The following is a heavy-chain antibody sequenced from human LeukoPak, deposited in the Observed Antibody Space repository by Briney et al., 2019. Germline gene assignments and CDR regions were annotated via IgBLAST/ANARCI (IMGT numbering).Heavy chain of an antibody. CDR2: INHSGST. D-gene: IGHD6-13*01. CDR1: GGSFSGYY. Sequence: SETLSLTCAVYGGSFSGYYWSWIRQPPGKGLEWIGEINHSGSTNYNPSLKSRVTISVDTSKNQFSLKLSSVTAADTAVYYCVGTVIAAAVIDYWGQGTLVTASS. V-gene: IGHV4-34*01. J-gene: IGHJ4*02. CDR3: VGTVIAAAVIDY.